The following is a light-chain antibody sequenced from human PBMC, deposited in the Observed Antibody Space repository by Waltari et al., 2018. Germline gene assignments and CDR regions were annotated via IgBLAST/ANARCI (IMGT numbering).Light chain of an antibody. CDR2: DVS. CDR1: SSDVGGYHY. Sequence: QSALTQPASVSGSPGKSITIPCTGTSSDVGGYHYVSWYQQPPGKAPKLMIYDVSNRPSGVSNRCSGSKSGNTASLTISGLQAEDEADYYCSSYTSSSTLGFGTGTKVTVL. J-gene: IGLJ1*01. CDR3: SSYTSSSTLG. V-gene: IGLV2-14*03.